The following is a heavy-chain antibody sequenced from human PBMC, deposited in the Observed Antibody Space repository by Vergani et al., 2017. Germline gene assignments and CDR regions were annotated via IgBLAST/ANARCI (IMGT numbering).Heavy chain of an antibody. CDR1: GGTFSSYT. V-gene: IGHV1-69*02. J-gene: IGHJ5*02. CDR2: IIPILGIA. CDR3: ARRPDYYGSGSYPWFDP. Sequence: QVQLVQSGAEVKKPGSSVKVSCKASGGTFSSYTISWVRQAPGQGLEWMGRIIPILGIANYAQKFQGRVTITADKSTSTAYMELSSLRSEDTAVYYCARRPDYYGSGSYPWFDPWGQGTLVTVSS. D-gene: IGHD3-10*01.